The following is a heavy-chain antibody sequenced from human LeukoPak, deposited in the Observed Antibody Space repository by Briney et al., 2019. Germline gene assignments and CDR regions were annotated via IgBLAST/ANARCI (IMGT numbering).Heavy chain of an antibody. V-gene: IGHV3-23*01. CDR3: ARGPNSNWSGLDF. D-gene: IGHD6-6*01. J-gene: IGHJ4*02. CDR1: GFTFSSYV. CDR2: ISGSGDKT. Sequence: GGSLRLSCAASGFTFSSYVMNWVRQAPGKGVEWVSVISGSGDKTYYADSVKGRFTVTRDNSKNTLYLQVNNLRAEDTAVYYCARGPNSNWSGLDFWGQGTLLTASS.